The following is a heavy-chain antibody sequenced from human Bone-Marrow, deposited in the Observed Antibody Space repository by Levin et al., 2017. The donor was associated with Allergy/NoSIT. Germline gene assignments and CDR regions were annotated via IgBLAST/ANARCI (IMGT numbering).Heavy chain of an antibody. Sequence: GESLKISCAASGFTFSSYGMHWVRQAPGKGLEWVAVISYDGSNKYYADSVKGRFTISRDNSKNTLYLQMNSLRAEDTAVYYCAKSGVGGMLFDYWGQGTLVTVSS. CDR3: AKSGVGGMLFDY. D-gene: IGHD3-3*01. J-gene: IGHJ4*02. V-gene: IGHV3-30*18. CDR1: GFTFSSYG. CDR2: ISYDGSNK.